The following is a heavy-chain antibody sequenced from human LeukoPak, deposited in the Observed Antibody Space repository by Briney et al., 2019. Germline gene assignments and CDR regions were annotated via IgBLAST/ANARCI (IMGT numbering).Heavy chain of an antibody. D-gene: IGHD5-24*01. Sequence: SETLSLTCTVSGGSISSSSYYWGWIRQPPGKGLEWIGSIYYSGSTYFNPSLKSRVTISVDTSKNQFTLKLSSVTAADTAVYYCARHVVFREMATILNWFDPWGQGTLVTVSS. CDR2: IYYSGST. CDR1: GGSISSSSYY. CDR3: ARHVVFREMATILNWFDP. V-gene: IGHV4-39*01. J-gene: IGHJ5*02.